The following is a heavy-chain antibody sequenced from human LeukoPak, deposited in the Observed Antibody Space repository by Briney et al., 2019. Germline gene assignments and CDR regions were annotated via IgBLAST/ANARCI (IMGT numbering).Heavy chain of an antibody. CDR1: GFTFSSYG. D-gene: IGHD2-2*01. Sequence: GGSLRLSCAASGFTFSSYGMSWVCQAPGKGLEWVSAISGSGGSTYYADSVKGRFTISRDNSKNTLYLQMNSLRAEDTAVYYCAKEGWDIVVVPAAPHYYYYMDVWGKGTTVTISS. J-gene: IGHJ6*03. CDR2: ISGSGGST. CDR3: AKEGWDIVVVPAAPHYYYYMDV. V-gene: IGHV3-23*01.